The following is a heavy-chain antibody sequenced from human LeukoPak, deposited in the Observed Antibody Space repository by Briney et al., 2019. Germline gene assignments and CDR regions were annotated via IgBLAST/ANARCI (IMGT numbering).Heavy chain of an antibody. Sequence: GGSLRLSCAASGFTFSSYSMNWVRQAPGKGLEWVSSISSSSSYIYYADSVKGRFTISRDNAKNSLYLQMNSLRAEDSAVYYCARDADYYDSSGYLTWGQGTLVTVSS. V-gene: IGHV3-21*01. D-gene: IGHD3-22*01. J-gene: IGHJ5*02. CDR3: ARDADYYDSSGYLT. CDR1: GFTFSSYS. CDR2: ISSSSSYI.